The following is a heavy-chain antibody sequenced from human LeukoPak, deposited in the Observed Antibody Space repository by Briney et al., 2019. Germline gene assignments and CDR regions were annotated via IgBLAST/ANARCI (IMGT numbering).Heavy chain of an antibody. D-gene: IGHD1-26*01. J-gene: IGHJ4*02. Sequence: SETLSLTCSVSGGLISISTHYWGWIRQTPGKGLEWIGSVFYSGTTYFNPSFNSRLTISIDTSKNQFSLKLRSVTAAGTAVYYCAKDGRVAQVFDYWGQGTLVTVSS. CDR3: AKDGRVAQVFDY. V-gene: IGHV4-39*02. CDR2: VFYSGTT. CDR1: GGLISISTHY.